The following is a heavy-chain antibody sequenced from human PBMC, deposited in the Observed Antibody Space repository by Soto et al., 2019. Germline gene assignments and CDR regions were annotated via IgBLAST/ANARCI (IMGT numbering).Heavy chain of an antibody. CDR3: ARDGSGYDSGYYYGMDV. Sequence: PSETLSLTCVVSRSSISSGYYWGWIRQPPGKGLEWIGSIYHSGSTFYNPSLKSRVTISVDTSKNQFSLKLSSVTAADTAVYYCARDGSGYDSGYYYGMDVWGQGTTVTVSS. V-gene: IGHV4-38-2*02. D-gene: IGHD5-12*01. CDR2: IYHSGST. CDR1: RSSISSGYY. J-gene: IGHJ6*02.